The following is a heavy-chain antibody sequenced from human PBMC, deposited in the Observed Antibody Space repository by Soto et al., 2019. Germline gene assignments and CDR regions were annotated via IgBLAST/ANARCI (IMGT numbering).Heavy chain of an antibody. V-gene: IGHV3-30*19. D-gene: IGHD5-18*01. Sequence: GGPPSLSCVASAFPLSTYVVHWGRRCPGKGLEWVAVISYDGSNKYYPDSVKGRFTISRDSSRNTVYLQMKSLRPEDTAVYYCARDSTAMGSYYFAKWGQGTLVNGSA. J-gene: IGHJ4*02. CDR3: ARDSTAMGSYYFAK. CDR1: AFPLSTYV. CDR2: ISYDGSNK.